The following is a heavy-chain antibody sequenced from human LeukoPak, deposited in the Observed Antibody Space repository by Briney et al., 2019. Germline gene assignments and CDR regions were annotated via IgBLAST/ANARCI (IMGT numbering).Heavy chain of an antibody. D-gene: IGHD6-13*01. Sequence: GASVKVSCKASGYTFTAYYMHWVRQAPGQGLEWMGWINTNSGVTNYAQNFQGRVTMTRDTSISTAYMELNRLRSDDTAVYYCARAGLGYSSSWDYYYYMDVWGKGTTVTVSS. CDR3: ARAGLGYSSSWDYYYYMDV. V-gene: IGHV1-2*02. CDR1: GYTFTAYY. J-gene: IGHJ6*03. CDR2: INTNSGVT.